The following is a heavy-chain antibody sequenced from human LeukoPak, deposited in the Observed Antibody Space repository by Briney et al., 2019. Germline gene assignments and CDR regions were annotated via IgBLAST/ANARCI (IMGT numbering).Heavy chain of an antibody. V-gene: IGHV3-64*01. CDR2: ISSNGGST. D-gene: IGHD6-6*01. Sequence: GGSLRLSCAASGFTFSSYAMHWVRQAPGKGLEYVSAISSNGGSTYHANSVKGRFTISRDNSKNTLYLQMGSLRAEDMAVYYCARARVADRLQVPFDPWGQGTLVTVSS. CDR3: ARARVADRLQVPFDP. J-gene: IGHJ5*02. CDR1: GFTFSSYA.